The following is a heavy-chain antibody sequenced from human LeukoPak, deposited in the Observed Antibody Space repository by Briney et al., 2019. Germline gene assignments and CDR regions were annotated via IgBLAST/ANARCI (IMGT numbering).Heavy chain of an antibody. Sequence: ASVKVSCKASGYTFTSYYMHWVRRAPGQGLEWMGIINPSGGSTSYAQKFQGRVTMTRDMSTSTVYMELSSLRSEDTAVYYCARAIVVVPAAIYYFDYWGQGTLVTVSS. J-gene: IGHJ4*02. CDR3: ARAIVVVPAAIYYFDY. V-gene: IGHV1-46*01. CDR2: INPSGGST. CDR1: GYTFTSYY. D-gene: IGHD2-2*02.